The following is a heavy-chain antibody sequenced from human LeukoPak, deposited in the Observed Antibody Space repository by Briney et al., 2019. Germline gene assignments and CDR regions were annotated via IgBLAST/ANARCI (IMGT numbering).Heavy chain of an antibody. CDR3: ARGFAYDAFDI. V-gene: IGHV4-61*08. Sequence: PSQTLSLTCTVSGGSINSSGYYWSWIRQPPGKGLEWIGYIYYSGSTNYNPSLKSRVTISVDTSKNQFSLKLSSVTAADTAVYYCARGFAYDAFDIWGQGTMVTVSS. J-gene: IGHJ3*02. CDR2: IYYSGST. D-gene: IGHD3-16*01. CDR1: GGSINSSGYY.